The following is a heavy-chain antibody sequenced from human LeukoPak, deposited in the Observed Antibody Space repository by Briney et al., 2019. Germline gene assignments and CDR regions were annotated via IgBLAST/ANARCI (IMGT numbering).Heavy chain of an antibody. CDR3: AREADGDYILY. J-gene: IGHJ4*02. CDR1: GESFSGYY. V-gene: IGHV4-34*01. Sequence: SETLSLTCAVYGESFSGYYWNWIRQPPGKGLEWIGEINHSGSTSYNPSLKSRVTISEDTSKNQFSLKLSSVTAADTAVYYCAREADGDYILYWGQGTLVTVSS. D-gene: IGHD4-17*01. CDR2: INHSGST.